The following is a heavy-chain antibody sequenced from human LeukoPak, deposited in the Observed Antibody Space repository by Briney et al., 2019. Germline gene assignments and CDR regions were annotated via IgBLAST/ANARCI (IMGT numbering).Heavy chain of an antibody. D-gene: IGHD4/OR15-4a*01. Sequence: SETLSLTCTVSGDSINTHYWNWIRQPAGKRLEWLGRIYFTGSTNYNPSLHSRISLSMDTSKNQLSLRLRSVTAADTATYYWARAGDRDYFHIDSWGQGTLITVSS. CDR2: IYFTGST. CDR1: GDSINTHY. J-gene: IGHJ4*02. CDR3: ARAGDRDYFHIDS. V-gene: IGHV4-4*07.